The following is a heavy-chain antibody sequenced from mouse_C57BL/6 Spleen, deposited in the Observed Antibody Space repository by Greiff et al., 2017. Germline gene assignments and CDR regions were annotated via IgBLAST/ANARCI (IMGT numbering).Heavy chain of an antibody. CDR2: IFPGSGST. CDR3: ARVGGYDVGSWFAY. Sequence: VQLVESGPELVKPGASVKISCKASGYTFTDYYINWVKQRPGQGLEWIGWIFPGSGSTYYNEKFKGKATLTVDKSSSTAYMLLSSLTSEDSAVYFCARVGGYDVGSWFAYWGQGTLVTVSA. D-gene: IGHD2-2*01. CDR1: GYTFTDYY. V-gene: IGHV1-75*01. J-gene: IGHJ3*01.